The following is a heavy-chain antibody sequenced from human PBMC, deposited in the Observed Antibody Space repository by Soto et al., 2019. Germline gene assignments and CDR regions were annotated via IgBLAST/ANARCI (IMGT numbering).Heavy chain of an antibody. CDR2: ISSSSTYI. CDR3: ARDLFGYSPGAFDI. V-gene: IGHV3-21*01. Sequence: GSLRLSCAASGFTFNTYSINWVRQAPGKGLEWVSSISSSSTYIYYADSVKGRFTISRDNAKSSLFLQMNSLSGEDTAVYYCARDLFGYSPGAFDIWGQGTMVTVSS. J-gene: IGHJ3*02. D-gene: IGHD1-26*01. CDR1: GFTFNTYS.